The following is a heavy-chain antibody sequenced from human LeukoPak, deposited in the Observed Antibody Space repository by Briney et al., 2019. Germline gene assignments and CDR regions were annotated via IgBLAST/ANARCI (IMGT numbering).Heavy chain of an antibody. V-gene: IGHV3-30*18. CDR3: AKGGSFYSYYFDY. J-gene: IGHJ4*02. D-gene: IGHD1-26*01. CDR2: ISYDGSNK. Sequence: PGGSLRLSCAASGFTFSSYGMHWVRQAPGKGLEWVAVISYDGSNKYYADSVKGRFTISRDNSKNTLYLQMNSLRAEDTAVYYCAKGGSFYSYYFDYWGQGTLVTVSS. CDR1: GFTFSSYG.